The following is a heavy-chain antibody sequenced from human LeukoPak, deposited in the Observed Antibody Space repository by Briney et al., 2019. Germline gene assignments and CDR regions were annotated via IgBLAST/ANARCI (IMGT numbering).Heavy chain of an antibody. CDR3: ARYSSGYSTYFDY. D-gene: IGHD3-22*01. J-gene: IGHJ4*02. CDR1: GFTVSSNC. Sequence: QPGGSLRLSCAASGFTVSSNCMSWVRQAPGKGLEWVSIIYSGGSTYYADSVKGRFTISRDNSKNTLYLQMNSLRAEDTAVYYCARYSSGYSTYFDYWGQGTLVTVSS. CDR2: IYSGGST. V-gene: IGHV3-66*01.